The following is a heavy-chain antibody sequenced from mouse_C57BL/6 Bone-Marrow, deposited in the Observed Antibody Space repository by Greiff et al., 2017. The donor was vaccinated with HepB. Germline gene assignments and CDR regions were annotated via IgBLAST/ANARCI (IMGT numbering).Heavy chain of an antibody. CDR2: ISSGGSYT. J-gene: IGHJ1*03. V-gene: IGHV5-6*02. CDR3: ARPDYYGSSYAFDV. CDR1: GFTFSSYG. D-gene: IGHD1-1*01. Sequence: DVKLVESGGDLVKPGGSLKLSCAASGFTFSSYGMSWVRQTPDKRLEWVATISSGGSYTYYPDSVKGRFTISRDNAKNTLYLQMSSLKSEDTAMYYCARPDYYGSSYAFDVWGTGTTVTVSS.